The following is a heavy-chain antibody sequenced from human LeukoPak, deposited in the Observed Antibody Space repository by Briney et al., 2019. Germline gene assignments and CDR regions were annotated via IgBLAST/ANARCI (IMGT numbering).Heavy chain of an antibody. J-gene: IGHJ4*02. Sequence: SETLSLTCTVSGGSISSYYWSWIRQPPGRGLEWIGYIYYSGSTNYNPSLKSRVTISVDTSKNQFSLKLSSVTAADTAVYYCARDGKVVAVPCFDYWGQGTLVTVSS. CDR2: IYYSGST. CDR3: ARDGKVVAVPCFDY. V-gene: IGHV4-59*12. CDR1: GGSISSYY. D-gene: IGHD2-15*01.